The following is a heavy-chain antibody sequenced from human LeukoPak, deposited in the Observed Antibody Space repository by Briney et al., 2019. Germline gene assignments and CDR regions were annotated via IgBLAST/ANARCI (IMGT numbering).Heavy chain of an antibody. Sequence: GGSLRLSCAASGFSFSRYNMNWVRQAPGKGLEWVSSISSSSSYIYYADSVKGRFTFSRDNAKNSLYLQMNSLRAEDTAVYYCAREMAVAGLDLGNFIDYWGQGTLVTVSS. J-gene: IGHJ4*02. CDR2: ISSSSSYI. CDR1: GFSFSRYN. D-gene: IGHD6-19*01. V-gene: IGHV3-21*01. CDR3: AREMAVAGLDLGNFIDY.